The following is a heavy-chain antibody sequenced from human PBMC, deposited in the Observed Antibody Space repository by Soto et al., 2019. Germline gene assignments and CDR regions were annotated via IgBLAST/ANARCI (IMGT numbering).Heavy chain of an antibody. Sequence: ASVKVSCKASSYSFYNYDITWVRQARGQGLEWMGTISAYIEYTNIAQNLRGRISLTTDKSTATAYMELKNLTSDDTAVYYCARARATVTTERALGYWGQGTLVTVSS. V-gene: IGHV1-18*01. J-gene: IGHJ4*02. CDR2: ISAYIEYT. CDR3: ARARATVTTERALGY. CDR1: SYSFYNYD. D-gene: IGHD4-17*01.